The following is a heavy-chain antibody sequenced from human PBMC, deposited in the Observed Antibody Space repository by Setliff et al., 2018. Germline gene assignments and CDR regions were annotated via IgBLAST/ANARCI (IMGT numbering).Heavy chain of an antibody. CDR3: ARGPYGSGRHGWFDP. V-gene: IGHV1-46*01. CDR2: INPSGGST. J-gene: IGHJ5*02. Sequence: GASVKVSCKASGYTFTSYFIHWVRQAPGQGLEWMGIINPSGGSTSYAQKFQGRVTMTRDTSTRTVYMELSSLRSEDTAMYYCARGPYGSGRHGWFDPWGQGTPVTVSS. CDR1: GYTFTSYF. D-gene: IGHD3-10*01.